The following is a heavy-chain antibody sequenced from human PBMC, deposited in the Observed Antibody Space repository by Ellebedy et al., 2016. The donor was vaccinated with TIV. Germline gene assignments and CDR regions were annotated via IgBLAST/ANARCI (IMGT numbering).Heavy chain of an antibody. J-gene: IGHJ3*02. CDR1: GFTFNNSW. V-gene: IGHV3-7*01. CDR3: TRYGDYDGFDI. D-gene: IGHD4-17*01. Sequence: PGGSLRLSCVASGFTFNNSWMSWVRQAPGKGLEWVANIKHDGSEKYYVDSVKGRFTISSDNAKNSLYLQMNSLRAEDTAVYYCTRYGDYDGFDIWGQGTMVTVSS. CDR2: IKHDGSEK.